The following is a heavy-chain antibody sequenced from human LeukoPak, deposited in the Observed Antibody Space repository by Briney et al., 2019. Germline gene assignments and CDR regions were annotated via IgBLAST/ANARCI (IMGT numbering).Heavy chain of an antibody. D-gene: IGHD3-10*01. CDR1: SYSINSGYY. J-gene: IGHJ5*02. Sequence: SETLSLTCTVSSYSINSGYYWGWIRQPPGKGLEWIGSIYHSGSTYYNPSLKSRVTISVDTSKNQFSLKLRSVTAADTAVYYCARDSGTTGEVKFDPWGQGTLVTVSS. V-gene: IGHV4-38-2*02. CDR2: IYHSGST. CDR3: ARDSGTTGEVKFDP.